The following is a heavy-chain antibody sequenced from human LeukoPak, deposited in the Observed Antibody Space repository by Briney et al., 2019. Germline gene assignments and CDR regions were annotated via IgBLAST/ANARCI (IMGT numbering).Heavy chain of an antibody. V-gene: IGHV4-59*01. J-gene: IGHJ6*03. D-gene: IGHD3-16*01. CDR3: ARDGAHKNHYYSDSYMDV. Sequence: GSLRLSCAASGFTFSSYSMNWVRQPPGKGLEWVGYIYYSGSTIYNPSLKKRGTIIPDTYKNHSSHKLISVPTADPAAFYYARDGAHKNHYYSDSYMDVWGKGTTVAVSS. CDR2: IYYSGST. CDR1: GFTFSSYS.